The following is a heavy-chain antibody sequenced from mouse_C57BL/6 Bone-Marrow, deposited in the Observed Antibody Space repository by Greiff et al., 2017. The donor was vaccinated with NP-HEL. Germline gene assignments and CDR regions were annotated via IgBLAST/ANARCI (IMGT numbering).Heavy chain of an antibody. CDR2: IDPSDSYT. V-gene: IGHV1-69*01. J-gene: IGHJ3*01. Sequence: VQLQQSGAELVMPGASVKLSCKASGYTFTSYWMHWVKQRPGQGLEWIGEIDPSDSYTNYNQKFKGKSTLTVDKSSSTAYMQLSSLTSEDSAVYYCARREVTTPFAYWGQGTLVTVSA. D-gene: IGHD2-2*01. CDR3: ARREVTTPFAY. CDR1: GYTFTSYW.